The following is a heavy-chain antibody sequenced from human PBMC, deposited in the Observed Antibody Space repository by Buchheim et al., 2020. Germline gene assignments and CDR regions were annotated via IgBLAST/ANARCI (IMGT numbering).Heavy chain of an antibody. CDR3: AKAPIRTAAGTSYNWFDP. D-gene: IGHD6-13*01. Sequence: EVQLLESGGGLVQPGGSLRLSCAASGFTFSSYAMSWVRQAPGKGLEWVSAISGSGGSTYYADSVKGRFTISRDNSKNTLYLRMNSLRAEDTAVYYCAKAPIRTAAGTSYNWFDPWGQGTL. V-gene: IGHV3-23*01. CDR1: GFTFSSYA. CDR2: ISGSGGST. J-gene: IGHJ5*02.